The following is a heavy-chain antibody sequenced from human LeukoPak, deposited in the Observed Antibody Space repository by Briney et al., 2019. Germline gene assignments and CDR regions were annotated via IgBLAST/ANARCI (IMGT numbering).Heavy chain of an antibody. J-gene: IGHJ6*03. D-gene: IGHD2-2*02. Sequence: ASVKVSSKASGYTFTSYGISWVRQAPGQGLEWMGWISAYNGNTNYAQKLQGRVTMTTDTSTSTAYMELRSLRSDDTAVYYCATLGCSSTSCYTFYYYYMDVWGKGTTVTVSS. CDR3: ATLGCSSTSCYTFYYYYMDV. CDR1: GYTFTSYG. CDR2: ISAYNGNT. V-gene: IGHV1-18*01.